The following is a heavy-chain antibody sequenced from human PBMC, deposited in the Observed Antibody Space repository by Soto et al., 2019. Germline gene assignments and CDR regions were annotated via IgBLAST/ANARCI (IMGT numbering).Heavy chain of an antibody. Sequence: QVQLVESGGGVVQPGRSLRLSCSASGFSFSNYVMHWVRQAPGKGLEWVAVISYDGSNKYYADSVKGRFTISRDNSKNTLYLQMNSLRAEDTAVYYWAKGLASQNYFDYWGQGTLVTVSS. CDR3: AKGLASQNYFDY. D-gene: IGHD3-9*01. J-gene: IGHJ4*02. CDR1: GFSFSNYV. V-gene: IGHV3-30*18. CDR2: ISYDGSNK.